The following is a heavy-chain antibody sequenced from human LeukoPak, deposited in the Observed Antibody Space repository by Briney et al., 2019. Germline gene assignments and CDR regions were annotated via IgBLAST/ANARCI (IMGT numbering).Heavy chain of an antibody. CDR1: GFTFNASA. D-gene: IGHD3-3*01. CDR2: ISGGGGST. J-gene: IGHJ4*02. CDR3: AETYYTAGGCFDH. V-gene: IGHV3-23*01. Sequence: GGSLRLSCAASGFTFNASALSWVRQAPGKGLEWVSSISGGGGSTYYADSVKGRFTISRDNSKNTLYLQMNSLRVEDTALYFCAETYYTAGGCFDHWGQGTLVTVSS.